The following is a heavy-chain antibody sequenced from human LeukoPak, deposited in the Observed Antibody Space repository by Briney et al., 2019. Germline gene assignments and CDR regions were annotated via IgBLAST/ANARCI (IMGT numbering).Heavy chain of an antibody. V-gene: IGHV1-8*03. J-gene: IGHJ4*02. Sequence: ASVKVSCKASGYTFTGYYMRWVRQAPGQGLEWMGWMNPNSGNTGYAQKFQGRVTITRNTSISTAYMELSSLRSEDTAVYYCARGLQLADSSPFDYWGQGTLVTVSS. D-gene: IGHD6-19*01. CDR3: ARGLQLADSSPFDY. CDR1: GYTFTGYY. CDR2: MNPNSGNT.